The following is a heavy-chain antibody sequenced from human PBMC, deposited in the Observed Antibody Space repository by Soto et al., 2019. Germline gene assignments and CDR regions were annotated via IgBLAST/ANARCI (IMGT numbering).Heavy chain of an antibody. CDR1: GGTFSSYA. J-gene: IGHJ1*01. CDR3: AGTLNHYYDSSGYFHH. D-gene: IGHD3-22*01. V-gene: IGHV1-69*13. CDR2: IIPIFGTA. Sequence: ASVKVSCKASGGTFSSYAISWVRQAPGQGLEWMGGIIPIFGTANYAQKFQGRVTITADESTSTAYMELSSLRSEDTAVYYCAGTLNHYYDSSGYFHHWGQGTLVTVSS.